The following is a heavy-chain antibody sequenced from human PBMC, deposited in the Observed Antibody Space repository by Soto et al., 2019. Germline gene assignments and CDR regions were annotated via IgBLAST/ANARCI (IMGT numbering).Heavy chain of an antibody. CDR1: GGTFSSYA. CDR2: IIPIFGTA. CDR3: ARDFQSYYYDSSGYPRYPPFAFDI. Sequence: QVQLVQSGAEVKKPGSSVKVSCKASGGTFSSYAISWVRQAPGQGLEWMGGIIPIFGTANYAQKFQGRVTITADESTSTAYMELSSLRSEDTAVYYCARDFQSYYYDSSGYPRYPPFAFDIWGQGTMVTVSS. J-gene: IGHJ3*02. V-gene: IGHV1-69*01. D-gene: IGHD3-22*01.